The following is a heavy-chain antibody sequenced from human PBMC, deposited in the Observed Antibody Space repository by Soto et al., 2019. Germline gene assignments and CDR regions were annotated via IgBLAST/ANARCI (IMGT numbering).Heavy chain of an antibody. D-gene: IGHD1-1*01. V-gene: IGHV3-23*01. CDR3: AKNGLSNSPSAIDS. Sequence: GGSLRLSCVTSGFSFSNSGMSWVRQAPGKGLDWVSGISGNGRNTYYTDSVKGRFLVSRDNSGNTLFLQMNSLRAEDTAIYFCAKNGLSNSPSAIDSWGQGTLVTVS. CDR1: GFSFSNSG. J-gene: IGHJ4*02. CDR2: ISGNGRNT.